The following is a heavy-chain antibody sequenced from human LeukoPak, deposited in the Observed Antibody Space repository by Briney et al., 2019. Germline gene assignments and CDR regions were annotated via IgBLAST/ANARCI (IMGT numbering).Heavy chain of an antibody. V-gene: IGHV3-9*01. CDR1: GFTFDDYA. CDR3: AKDKFGGDEQLVRVYDY. CDR2: VSRNSGSI. Sequence: PGGSLRLSCAASGFTFDDYAMHWVRHAPGEGLEWVSGVSRNSGSIDYADSVKGRFTISRDNAKSSLYLQMNSLRAEDTALYYCAKDKFGGDEQLVRVYDYWGQGTLVTVSS. J-gene: IGHJ4*02. D-gene: IGHD6-13*01.